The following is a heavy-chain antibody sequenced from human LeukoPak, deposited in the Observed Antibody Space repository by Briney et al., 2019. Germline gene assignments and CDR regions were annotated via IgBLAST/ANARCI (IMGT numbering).Heavy chain of an antibody. CDR2: IIPIFGTA. J-gene: IGHJ2*01. V-gene: IGHV1-69*13. CDR1: GGTFSSYA. CDR3: ARDQRKVTIFGVDNPRSYFDL. Sequence: ASVKVSCKASGGTFSSYAISWVRQAPGQGLEWMGGIIPIFGTANYAQKFQGRVTITADESTSTAYMELSSLRSEDTAVYYCARDQRKVTIFGVDNPRSYFDLWGRGTLVTVSS. D-gene: IGHD3-3*01.